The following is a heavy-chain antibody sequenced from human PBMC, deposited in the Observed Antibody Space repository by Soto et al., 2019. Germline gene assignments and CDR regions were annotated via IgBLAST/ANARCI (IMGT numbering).Heavy chain of an antibody. D-gene: IGHD2-2*01. J-gene: IGHJ6*03. CDR2: IYYSGST. Sequence: WETLSLTCTVSGGSISSYYWSWIRQPPGKGLEWIGYIYYSGSTNYNPSLKSRVTISVDTSKNQFSLKLSSVTAADTAVYYCARPVPATWGDYYMDVWGKGTTVTVSS. CDR1: GGSISSYY. V-gene: IGHV4-59*01. CDR3: ARPVPATWGDYYMDV.